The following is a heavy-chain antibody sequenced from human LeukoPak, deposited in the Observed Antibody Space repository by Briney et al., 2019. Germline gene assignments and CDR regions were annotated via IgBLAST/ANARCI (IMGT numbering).Heavy chain of an antibody. D-gene: IGHD6-6*01. V-gene: IGHV4-61*02. CDR1: GGSISSGSYY. CDR3: AREGGIAARRGTIDY. Sequence: SETLSLTCTVSGGSISSGSYYWSWIRQPAGKGLEWIGRIYTSGSTNYNPSLKSRVTISVDTSKNQFSLKLSSVTAADTAVYYCAREGGIAARRGTIDYWGQGTLVTVSS. CDR2: IYTSGST. J-gene: IGHJ4*02.